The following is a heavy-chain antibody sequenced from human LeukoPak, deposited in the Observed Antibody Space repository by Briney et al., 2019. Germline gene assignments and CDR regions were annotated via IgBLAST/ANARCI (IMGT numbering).Heavy chain of an antibody. V-gene: IGHV1-69*05. Sequence: WASVKVSCKASGGSFRTYPISWVRQAPGQGLEWMGGLTQFFRRTNYTQKFQGRLTITTDESSSTAYMELSDLRSDDTAVYYCATSESGRSWDWFAPWGQGTLVTVSS. CDR2: LTQFFRRT. CDR3: ATSESGRSWDWFAP. CDR1: GGSFRTYP. J-gene: IGHJ5*02. D-gene: IGHD3-10*01.